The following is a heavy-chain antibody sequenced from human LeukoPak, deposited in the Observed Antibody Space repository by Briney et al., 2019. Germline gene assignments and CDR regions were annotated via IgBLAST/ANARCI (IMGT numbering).Heavy chain of an antibody. CDR3: AKDIDSSGYYYFDY. V-gene: IGHV3-43*02. CDR1: GFTFDDYA. CDR2: ISGDGGST. D-gene: IGHD3-22*01. J-gene: IGHJ4*02. Sequence: GGSLRLSCAASGFTFDDYAMHWVRQAPGKGLEWVSLISGDGGSTYYADSVKGRFTISRDNSKNSLYLQINSLRTEDTALYYCAKDIDSSGYYYFDYWGQGTLVTVSS.